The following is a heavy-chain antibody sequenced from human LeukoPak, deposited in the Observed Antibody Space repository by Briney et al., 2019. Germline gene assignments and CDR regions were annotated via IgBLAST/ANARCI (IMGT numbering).Heavy chain of an antibody. J-gene: IGHJ4*02. Sequence: PGGSLRLSCAGSGFSFSSYAMSWVRQAPGKGLEWVSSISSSSSYIYYADSVKGRFTISRDNAKNSLYLQMNSLRAEDTAVYYCAREAYSSGWFDYWGQGTLVTVSS. D-gene: IGHD6-19*01. CDR3: AREAYSSGWFDY. V-gene: IGHV3-21*01. CDR1: GFSFSSYA. CDR2: ISSSSSYI.